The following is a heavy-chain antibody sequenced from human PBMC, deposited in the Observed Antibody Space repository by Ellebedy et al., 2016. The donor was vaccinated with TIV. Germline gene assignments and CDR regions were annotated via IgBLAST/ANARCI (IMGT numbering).Heavy chain of an antibody. J-gene: IGHJ6*02. CDR3: TRMGVLPTSYYGMDV. Sequence: GESLKISCAASGFTLRSYWMHWVRQAPGQGLVWVSRISTDGSSATYADFVKGRFTISRDNAKNTLYLQMNSLRVEDTALYYRTRMGVLPTSYYGMDVWGQGTTVTVSS. CDR1: GFTLRSYW. CDR2: ISTDGSSA. V-gene: IGHV3-74*01. D-gene: IGHD3-10*01.